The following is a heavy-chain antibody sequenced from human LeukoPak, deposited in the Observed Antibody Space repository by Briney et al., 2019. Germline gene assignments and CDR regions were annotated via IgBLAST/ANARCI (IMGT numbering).Heavy chain of an antibody. D-gene: IGHD3-22*01. V-gene: IGHV3-23*01. CDR2: ISGSGGST. Sequence: GGSLRLSCAASGFTLSSYAMSWVRQAPGKGLEWVSAISGSGGSTYYADSVKGRFTISRDNSKNTLYLQMNSLRAEDTAVYYCAKGSGYYDSSGYFDYWGQGTLVTVSS. J-gene: IGHJ4*02. CDR3: AKGSGYYDSSGYFDY. CDR1: GFTLSSYA.